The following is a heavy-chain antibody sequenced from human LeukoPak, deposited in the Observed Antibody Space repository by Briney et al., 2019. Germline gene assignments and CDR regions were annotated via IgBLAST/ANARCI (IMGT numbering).Heavy chain of an antibody. Sequence: GASVKVSCKASGHTFTNYHIHWVRQAPGQGVEWMGAVYATGGVAINTQTFPVRVTMTRDTSTGTVYMELSSLRSEDTPIYYCATEAPRSYYFDYWGQGTQVTVSS. CDR2: VYATGGVA. J-gene: IGHJ4*02. CDR1: GHTFTNYH. CDR3: ATEAPRSYYFDY. V-gene: IGHV1-46*01.